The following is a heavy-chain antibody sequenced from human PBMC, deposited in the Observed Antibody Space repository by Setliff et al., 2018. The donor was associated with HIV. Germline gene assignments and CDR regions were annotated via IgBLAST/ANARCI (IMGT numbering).Heavy chain of an antibody. J-gene: IGHJ4*02. CDR1: GFTFSSYV. D-gene: IGHD1-26*01. Sequence: PGGSLRLSCAASGFTFSSYVMHWVRQAPGKGLEWVAYIRSDGSDKYAADSVKGRFTISRDNSKNSLYLQMNSLRAEDTALYYCAKPESQGELVGWLLDYWGQGTLVTVSS. CDR3: AKPESQGELVGWLLDY. V-gene: IGHV3-30*02. CDR2: IRSDGSDK.